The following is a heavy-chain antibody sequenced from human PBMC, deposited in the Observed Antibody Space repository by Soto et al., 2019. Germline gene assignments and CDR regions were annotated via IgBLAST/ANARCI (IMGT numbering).Heavy chain of an antibody. CDR2: INYSGST. D-gene: IGHD6-19*01. CDR1: GGSFSNYY. J-gene: IGHJ4*02. V-gene: IGHV4-34*01. Sequence: PSETLSLTCAVYGGSFSNYYWNWIRQPPGKGLEWIGEINYSGSTDYNPSLKSRVTMSVDTSKNQFSLKLTSVTAADTAVYYCARVGRYTSGWYLDYLDYWGQGXLVTVSS. CDR3: ARVGRYTSGWYLDYLDY.